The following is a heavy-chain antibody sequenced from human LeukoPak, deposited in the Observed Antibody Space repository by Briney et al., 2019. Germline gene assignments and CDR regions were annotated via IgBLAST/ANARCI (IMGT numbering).Heavy chain of an antibody. CDR1: GGSISNYY. J-gene: IGHJ4*02. CDR3: ARRKRGSGGPFDY. D-gene: IGHD6-19*01. V-gene: IGHV4-59*08. CDR2: IYNSGST. Sequence: PSETLSLTCTVSGGSISNYYWSWIRQPPGKGLEWIGYIYNSGSTNYNPSLKSRVTISVDTSKNQFSLKLSSVTAADTAVYYCARRKRGSGGPFDYWGQGTLVTVSS.